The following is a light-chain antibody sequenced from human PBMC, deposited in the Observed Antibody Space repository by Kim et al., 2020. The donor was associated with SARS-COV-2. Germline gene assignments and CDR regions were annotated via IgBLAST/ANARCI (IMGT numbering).Light chain of an antibody. V-gene: IGLV3-19*01. J-gene: IGLJ2*01. CDR1: SLRSYY. CDR2: GKN. Sequence: SSELTQDPAVSVPLGQTVRITCQGDSLRSYYASWYQQKPGQAPVLVIYGKNNRPSGITDRFSGSSSGNTASLTITGAQAEDEADYYCNTRDSSGNHVVFGGGTHMTIL. CDR3: NTRDSSGNHVV.